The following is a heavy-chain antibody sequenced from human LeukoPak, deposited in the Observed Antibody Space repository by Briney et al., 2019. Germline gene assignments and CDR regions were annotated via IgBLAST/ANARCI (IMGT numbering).Heavy chain of an antibody. Sequence: ASVKVSCKASGYTFTSYGVSWVRQAPGQGLEWMGWISAYNGNTNYEQKLQGRVTMTTDTFTSTAYMELRSLRSDDSAVYCCARDLVAITGIGNWFDPWRQGTLVSVPS. V-gene: IGHV1-18*01. J-gene: IGHJ5*02. CDR2: ISAYNGNT. CDR1: GYTFTSYG. CDR3: ARDLVAITGIGNWFDP. D-gene: IGHD2-15*01.